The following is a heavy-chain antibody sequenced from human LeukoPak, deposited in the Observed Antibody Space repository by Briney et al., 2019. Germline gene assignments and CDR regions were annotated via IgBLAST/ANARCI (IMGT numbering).Heavy chain of an antibody. Sequence: GRSLRLSCAASGFTFSSYAMHWVRQAPGKGLEWVAVISYDGSNKYYADSVKGRFTISRDNSKNTLYLQMNSLRAEDTAVYYCARERGSGSSYYYGMDVWGQGTTVTVSS. J-gene: IGHJ6*02. CDR1: GFTFSSYA. CDR2: ISYDGSNK. V-gene: IGHV3-30-3*01. CDR3: ARERGSGSSYYYGMDV. D-gene: IGHD3-10*01.